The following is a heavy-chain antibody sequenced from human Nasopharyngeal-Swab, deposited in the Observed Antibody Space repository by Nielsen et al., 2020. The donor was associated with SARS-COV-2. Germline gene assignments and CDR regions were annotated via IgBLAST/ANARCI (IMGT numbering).Heavy chain of an antibody. Sequence: SVQVSCKASGGTFSSYAISWVRQAPGQGLEWMGGIIPIFGTANYAQKFQGRVTITADESTSTAYMELSSLRSEDTAVYYCARGYCSGGSCYWWYYYGMDVWGQGTTVTVSS. V-gene: IGHV1-69*13. CDR3: ARGYCSGGSCYWWYYYGMDV. CDR2: IIPIFGTA. D-gene: IGHD2-15*01. J-gene: IGHJ6*02. CDR1: GGTFSSYA.